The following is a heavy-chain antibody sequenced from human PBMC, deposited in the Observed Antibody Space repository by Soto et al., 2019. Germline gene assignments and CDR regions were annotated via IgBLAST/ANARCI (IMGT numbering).Heavy chain of an antibody. V-gene: IGHV3-11*04. D-gene: IGHD5-18*01. Sequence: PGGSLRLSCAASGFTFSDYYMSWIRQAPGKGLEWVSYISSSSSTRYYADYVKGRFTISRDNSKNTLYLQVNSLTTEDTAVYYCARSRDTAMASKDSWFDPWGQGTLVTVSS. CDR2: ISSSSSTR. CDR1: GFTFSDYY. J-gene: IGHJ5*02. CDR3: ARSRDTAMASKDSWFDP.